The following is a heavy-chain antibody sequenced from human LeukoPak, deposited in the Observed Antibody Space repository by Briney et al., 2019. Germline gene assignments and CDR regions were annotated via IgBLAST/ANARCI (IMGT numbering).Heavy chain of an antibody. CDR2: ISAYNGNT. D-gene: IGHD3-10*01. V-gene: IGHV1-18*01. Sequence: ASVKVSCKASGYTFTSYGISLVRQAPGQGLEWMGWISAYNGNTNYAQKLQGRVTMTTDTSTSTAYMELRSLRSDDTAVYYCAGCAGSGSYYKRDYYYGMDVWGQGTTVTVSS. CDR1: GYTFTSYG. J-gene: IGHJ6*02. CDR3: AGCAGSGSYYKRDYYYGMDV.